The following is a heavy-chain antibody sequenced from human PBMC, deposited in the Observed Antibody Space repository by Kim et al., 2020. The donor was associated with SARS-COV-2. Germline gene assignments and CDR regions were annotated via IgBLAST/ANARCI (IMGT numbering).Heavy chain of an antibody. D-gene: IGHD1-20*01. CDR3: AGAHITGTTEDNYYYGMEV. J-gene: IGHJ6*02. V-gene: IGHV4-4*02. CDR2: IYHSVTT. CDR1: GGSISSATW. Sequence: SETLSLTCAVSGGSISSATWWSWVRQTPGKGLGWIGIIYHSVTTNYKPSLKSRVNMSVDKSKNQLSLTMSTVTAADTAVYYCAGAHITGTTEDNYYYGMEVWGRGTTVTVSS.